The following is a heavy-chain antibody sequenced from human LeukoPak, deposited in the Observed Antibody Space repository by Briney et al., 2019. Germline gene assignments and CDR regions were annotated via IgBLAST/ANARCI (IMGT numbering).Heavy chain of an antibody. Sequence: PGGSLRLSCAASGFTFSIYAMNWVRQAPGKGLEWVSSISANGGETHYADSVKGRFTISRDNSKNTPYLQMNSLRAEDTAVYYCAKRAVVIERYFDYWGQGTLVTVSS. CDR1: GFTFSIYA. J-gene: IGHJ4*02. V-gene: IGHV3-23*01. CDR2: ISANGGET. CDR3: AKRAVVIERYFDY. D-gene: IGHD2-21*01.